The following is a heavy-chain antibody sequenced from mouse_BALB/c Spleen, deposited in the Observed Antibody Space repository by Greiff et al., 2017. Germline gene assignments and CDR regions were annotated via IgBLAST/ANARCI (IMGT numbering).Heavy chain of an antibody. Sequence: QVQLQQSGAELVRPGSSVKISCKASGYAFSSYWMNWVKQRPGQGLEWIGQIYPGDGDTNYNGKFKGKATLTADKSSSTAYMQLSSLTSEDSAVYFCAREDYGSLAYWGQGTLVTVSA. J-gene: IGHJ3*01. CDR3: AREDYGSLAY. V-gene: IGHV1-80*01. CDR2: IYPGDGDT. D-gene: IGHD1-2*01. CDR1: GYAFSSYW.